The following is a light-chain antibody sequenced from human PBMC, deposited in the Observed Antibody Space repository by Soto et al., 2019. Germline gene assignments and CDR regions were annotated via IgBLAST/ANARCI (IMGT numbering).Light chain of an antibody. Sequence: QSALTQPPSVSGSPGQSVTISCTGTSSDVGSYDYVSWHQQHAGTVPQPMNYNVNTQPSGVPDRFSGSKCGNTASTTISALPDDQEPYYSCCSYNSSTSYVFGTGTKVTV. J-gene: IGLJ1*01. CDR1: SSDVGSYDY. CDR3: CSYNSSTSYV. V-gene: IGLV2-11*01. CDR2: NVN.